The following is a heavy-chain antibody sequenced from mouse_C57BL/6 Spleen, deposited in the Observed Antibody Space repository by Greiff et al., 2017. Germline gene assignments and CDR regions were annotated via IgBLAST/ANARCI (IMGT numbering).Heavy chain of an antibody. CDR3: ALDDYDGPPWWAY. V-gene: IGHV1-64*01. Sequence: VQLQQPGAELVKPGASVKLSCTASGYTFTGYWMHWVKQRPGQGLEWIGMIHPNSGSTNYTEKFQSKATLTVDKSSSTAYMQLSSLTSEDSAVYYCALDDYDGPPWWAYWGQGTLVTVSA. D-gene: IGHD2-4*01. CDR2: IHPNSGST. J-gene: IGHJ3*01. CDR1: GYTFTGYW.